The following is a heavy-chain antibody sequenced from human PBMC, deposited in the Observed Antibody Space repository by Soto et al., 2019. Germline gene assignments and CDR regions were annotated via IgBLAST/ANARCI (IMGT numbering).Heavy chain of an antibody. CDR3: ARLNWDRDDY. J-gene: IGHJ4*02. Sequence: SETLSLTCTVSGGSISTTRYYWGWIRQPPGKGLEWIGSVLSSGSTYYNPSLKSRVTMSADTSKNQFSLRLRSVTAADTAVYYCARLNWDRDDYWGQGTLVTVSS. V-gene: IGHV4-39*01. CDR1: GGSISTTRYY. CDR2: VLSSGST. D-gene: IGHD7-27*01.